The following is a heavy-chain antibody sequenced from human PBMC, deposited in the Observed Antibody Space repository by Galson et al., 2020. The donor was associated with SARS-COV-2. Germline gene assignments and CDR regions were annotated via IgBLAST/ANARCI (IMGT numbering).Heavy chain of an antibody. D-gene: IGHD3-22*01. CDR1: GNIIRNYC. Sequence: GAFLKICCTCSGNIIRNYCHCWVRHLRGKQLGWVGIIFTSDSPTRYSPSVQGQVTISSDKSISTAYLQWSSLKAADTAMYYCARHPVYYDNSGYYPSYVDLWGHGTLVTVSS. CDR3: ARHPVYYDNSGYYPSYVDL. CDR2: IFTSDSPT. J-gene: IGHJ4*01. V-gene: IGHV5-51*01.